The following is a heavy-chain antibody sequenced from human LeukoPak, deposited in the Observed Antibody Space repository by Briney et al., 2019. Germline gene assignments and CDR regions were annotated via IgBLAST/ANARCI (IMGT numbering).Heavy chain of an antibody. D-gene: IGHD6-13*01. J-gene: IGHJ3*02. CDR1: GDSISSSTYY. V-gene: IGHV4-39*07. Sequence: SETLSLTCTSSGDSISSSTYYWGWIRQPPGKGLEWIGSMCYSGNTYYNPSLKSRVTVSVDTSKKQFSLKLSSVTAADTAVYYCARSLDIAAEGAFDIWGQGTMVTVSS. CDR3: ARSLDIAAEGAFDI. CDR2: MCYSGNT.